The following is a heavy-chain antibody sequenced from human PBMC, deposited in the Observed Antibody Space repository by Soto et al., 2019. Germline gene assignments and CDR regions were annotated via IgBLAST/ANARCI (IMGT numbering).Heavy chain of an antibody. CDR3: ARHFSGWLQGTFDS. J-gene: IGHJ4*02. CDR2: IYPGDSDT. CDR1: GYSFTNYW. Sequence: GESLKISCKGSGYSFTNYWIGWVRQMPGKGLEWMGIIYPGDSDTRYSPSFQGQVTISADKSVNTAYLQWSSLKASDTAMYYCARHFSGWLQGTFDSWGQGTLVTSPQ. D-gene: IGHD6-19*01. V-gene: IGHV5-51*01.